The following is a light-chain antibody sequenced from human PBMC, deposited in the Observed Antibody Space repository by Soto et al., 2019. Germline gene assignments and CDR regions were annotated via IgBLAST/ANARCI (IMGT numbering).Light chain of an antibody. CDR2: GAS. CDR3: QQYGSSPQT. V-gene: IGKV3-20*01. CDR1: QSVSSSY. Sequence: ELVFTQSPCTLSLSPGERATLSCRASQSVSSSYLAWYQQKPGQAPRLLIYGASSRATGIPDRFSGSGSGTDFTLTISRLETADFAVYYCQQYGSSPQTFGQGTKVDIK. J-gene: IGKJ1*01.